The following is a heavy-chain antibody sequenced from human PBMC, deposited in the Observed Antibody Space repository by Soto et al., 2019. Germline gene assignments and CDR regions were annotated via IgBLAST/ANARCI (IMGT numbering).Heavy chain of an antibody. CDR1: GFSLSVYGGR. D-gene: IGHD3-22*01. J-gene: IGHJ4*02. V-gene: IGHV2-5*01. Sequence: GPTLVNATQTLTLTCSWSGFSLSVYGGRVIWFRQAAGETLEWLARIDWKDDKRYSPYLKSRLTITKDTSKNQVVLTLRKLEPLYSRTYFCAHTNYSSGFLNSWGQGILVTVSS. CDR2: IDWKDDK. CDR3: AHTNYSSGFLNS.